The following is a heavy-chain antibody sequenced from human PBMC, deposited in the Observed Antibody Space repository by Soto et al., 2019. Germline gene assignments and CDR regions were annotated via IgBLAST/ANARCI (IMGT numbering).Heavy chain of an antibody. D-gene: IGHD3-16*01. CDR2: ISYDGSEK. CDR3: ARDLGGLRFWGLDY. V-gene: IGHV3-30-3*01. Sequence: QVHLVESGGRVVQPGTSLRLSCAGSGFAFNSYAIHWVRQAPGKGLEWVAVISYDGSEKYFADSVKGRFTIYRDNSKNTIFLQMNSLRVEDTAVYYCARDLGGLRFWGLDYWGQGTLVAVSS. CDR1: GFAFNSYA. J-gene: IGHJ4*02.